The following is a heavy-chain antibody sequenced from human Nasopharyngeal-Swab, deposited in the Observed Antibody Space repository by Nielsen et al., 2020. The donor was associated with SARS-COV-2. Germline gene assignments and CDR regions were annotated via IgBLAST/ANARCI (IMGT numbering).Heavy chain of an antibody. CDR3: ASEWLPTLTLDY. CDR1: GFTFSSYG. D-gene: IGHD6-19*01. Sequence: VGSLRLSCAASGFTFSSYGMHWVRQAPGKGLEWVAVISYDGSNKYYADSVKGRFTISRDNSKNTLYLQMNSLRAEDTAVYYCASEWLPTLTLDYWGQGTLVTVSS. CDR2: ISYDGSNK. V-gene: IGHV3-33*05. J-gene: IGHJ4*02.